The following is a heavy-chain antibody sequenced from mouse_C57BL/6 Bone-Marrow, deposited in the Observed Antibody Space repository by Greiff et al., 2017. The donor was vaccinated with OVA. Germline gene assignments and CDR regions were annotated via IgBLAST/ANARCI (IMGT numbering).Heavy chain of an antibody. CDR1: GFTFSSYG. Sequence: EVKLVESGGDLVKPGGSLKLSCAASGFTFSSYGMSWVRQTPDKRLEWVATISSGGSYTYYPDSVKGRFTISRDNAKNTLYLQMRSLKSEDTAMYYCALGLVTFAYWGQGTLVTVSA. V-gene: IGHV5-6*02. CDR3: ALGLVTFAY. CDR2: ISSGGSYT. J-gene: IGHJ3*01. D-gene: IGHD2-2*01.